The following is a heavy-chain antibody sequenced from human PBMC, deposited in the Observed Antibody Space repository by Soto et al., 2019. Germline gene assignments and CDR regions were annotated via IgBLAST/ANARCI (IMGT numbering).Heavy chain of an antibody. CDR1: GYTFTGYY. CDR3: ARSSLTVAVAAIGWFDP. V-gene: IGHV1-2*02. Sequence: ASVKVSCKASGYTFTGYYMHWVRQAPGQGLEWMGWINPNSGGTNYAQKFQGRVTMTRDTSISTAYMELSRLRSDDTAVYYCARSSLTVAVAAIGWFDPWGQGTLVTV. D-gene: IGHD2-15*01. CDR2: INPNSGGT. J-gene: IGHJ5*02.